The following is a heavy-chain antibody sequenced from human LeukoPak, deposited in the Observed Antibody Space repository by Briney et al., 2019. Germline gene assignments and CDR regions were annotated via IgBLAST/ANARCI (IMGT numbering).Heavy chain of an antibody. Sequence: GGSLRLSCAASGFTFSSSWMTWVRQAPGKGLEWVAFITSSSDTISYADSVKGRFTISRDNAKNSLYLQMDGLRAEDTAVYYCARYDYGDYEDYFYYMDVWGKGTAVSVSS. CDR1: GFTFSSSW. D-gene: IGHD4-17*01. CDR3: ARYDYGDYEDYFYYMDV. CDR2: ITSSSDTI. J-gene: IGHJ6*03. V-gene: IGHV3-48*01.